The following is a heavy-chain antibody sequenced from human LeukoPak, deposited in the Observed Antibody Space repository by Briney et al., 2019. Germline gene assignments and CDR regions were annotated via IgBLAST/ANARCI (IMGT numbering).Heavy chain of an antibody. CDR1: GSTFSTYS. Sequence: PGESLRLSCAASGSTFSTYSMNWLRLAPGKGLEWVSSISPDSNYKYYVDSVKGRFTISRDNSKNTLYLQMNSLRAEDTAVYYCARGASRDGSGYWGQGTLVTVSS. CDR3: ARGASRDGSGY. V-gene: IGHV3-21*01. J-gene: IGHJ4*02. CDR2: ISPDSNYK. D-gene: IGHD5-24*01.